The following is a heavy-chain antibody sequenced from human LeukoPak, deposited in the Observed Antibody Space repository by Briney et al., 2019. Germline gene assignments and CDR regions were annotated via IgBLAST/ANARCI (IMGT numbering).Heavy chain of an antibody. Sequence: SQTLSLTCTVSGGSISNGGYYWSWIRQHPGKGLEWIGYIYDSGTTYYNPALQSRVTISVDTSDNKLSLKLRSLTAADTAVYYCARGGDRRGFDYWGQGTLVTVSS. V-gene: IGHV4-31*03. CDR1: GGSISNGGYY. CDR2: IYDSGTT. D-gene: IGHD1-14*01. CDR3: ARGGDRRGFDY. J-gene: IGHJ4*02.